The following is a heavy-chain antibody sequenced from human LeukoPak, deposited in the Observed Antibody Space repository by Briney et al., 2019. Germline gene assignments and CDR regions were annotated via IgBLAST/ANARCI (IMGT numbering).Heavy chain of an antibody. CDR2: IYYSGST. V-gene: IGHV4-61*01. J-gene: IGHJ4*02. Sequence: PSETLSLTCTVSGGSFSSGSYYWSWIRQPPGKGLEWIGYIYYSGSTNYNPSLKSRVTISVVTSKNQFSLKLSSVTAADTAVYYCARRLRNYSGSSMLDYWGQGTLVTVSS. D-gene: IGHD1-26*01. CDR1: GGSFSSGSYY. CDR3: ARRLRNYSGSSMLDY.